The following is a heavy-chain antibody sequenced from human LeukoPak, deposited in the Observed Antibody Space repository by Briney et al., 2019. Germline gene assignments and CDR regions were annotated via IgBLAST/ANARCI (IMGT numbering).Heavy chain of an antibody. CDR2: IYYSGST. Sequence: PSETLSLTCTVSGGSISSSSYYWGWIRQPPGKGLEWIGSIYYSGSTYYNPSLKSRVTISVDTSKNQFSLKLSSVTAAETAVYYCARRVDYYGSGSQNWFDPWGQGTLVTVSS. V-gene: IGHV4-39*01. D-gene: IGHD3-10*01. J-gene: IGHJ5*02. CDR3: ARRVDYYGSGSQNWFDP. CDR1: GGSISSSSYY.